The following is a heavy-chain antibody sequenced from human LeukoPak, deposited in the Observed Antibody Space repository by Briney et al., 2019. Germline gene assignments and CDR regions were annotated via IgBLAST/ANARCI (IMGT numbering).Heavy chain of an antibody. V-gene: IGHV3-64D*06. CDR2: ISSNGGST. D-gene: IGHD2-2*01. CDR1: GFTFSSYA. Sequence: PGGSLRLSCSASGFTFSSYAMHWVRQAPGKGLEYVSAISSNGGSTYYADSVKGRFTISRDNSKNTLYLQMSSLRAEDTAVYYCVKAGYCSSTSCPWAFDIWGQGTMVTVSS. CDR3: VKAGYCSSTSCPWAFDI. J-gene: IGHJ3*02.